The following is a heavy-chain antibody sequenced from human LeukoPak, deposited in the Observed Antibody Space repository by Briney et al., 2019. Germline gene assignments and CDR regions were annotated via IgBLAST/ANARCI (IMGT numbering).Heavy chain of an antibody. CDR1: GYTFTNYA. J-gene: IGHJ6*03. CDR3: ARSGGSGSHHARYYYYYMDV. Sequence: ASVTVSCKASGYTFTNYAINWVRQAPGQGLEWMGWINTNSGNPTYAQGFTGRFVFSLDTSVSTAYLQISSLKAEDTAVYYCARSGGSGSHHARYYYYYMDVWGKGTTVTVSS. V-gene: IGHV7-4-1*02. CDR2: INTNSGNP. D-gene: IGHD3-10*01.